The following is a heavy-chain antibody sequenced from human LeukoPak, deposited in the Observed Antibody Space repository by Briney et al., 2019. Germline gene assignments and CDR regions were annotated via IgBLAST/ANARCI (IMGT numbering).Heavy chain of an antibody. CDR2: ISSSGSTI. CDR3: ADTVVITTPDAFDI. D-gene: IGHD3-22*01. V-gene: IGHV3-11*01. Sequence: PGGSLRLSCAASGFTFSDYYMSWIRQAPGKGLEWISYISSSGSTIYYADSVKGRFTISRDNSKNTLYLQMNSLRAEDTAVYYCADTVVITTPDAFDIWGQGTMVTVSS. J-gene: IGHJ3*02. CDR1: GFTFSDYY.